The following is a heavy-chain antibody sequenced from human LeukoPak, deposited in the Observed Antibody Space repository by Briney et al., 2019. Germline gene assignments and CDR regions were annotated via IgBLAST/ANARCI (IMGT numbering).Heavy chain of an antibody. CDR1: GFTFSSYS. J-gene: IGHJ5*02. D-gene: IGHD4-17*01. CDR3: ASGGYGDYEDWFDP. CDR2: ISSSSSYI. Sequence: PGGSLRLSCAASGFTFSSYSMNWVRQAPGKGLEWVSSISSSSSYIYYADSVEGRFTISRDNAKNSLYLQMNSLRAEDTAVYYCASGGYGDYEDWFDPWGQGTLVTVSS. V-gene: IGHV3-21*01.